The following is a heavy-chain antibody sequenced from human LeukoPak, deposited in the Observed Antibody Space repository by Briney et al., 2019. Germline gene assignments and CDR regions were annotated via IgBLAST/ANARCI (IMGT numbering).Heavy chain of an antibody. CDR1: ASSFTHYY. CDR3: VRESRVGNWFDP. D-gene: IGHD2-15*01. CDR2: SNPDNGGT. Sequence: GASVSVSLTGSASSFTHYYVRWLRQAPGQGLEWMEWSNPDNGGTNYAQNFQGRETMSRDTSISTVYMDLSRRTSDETAGLYCVRESRVGNWFDPWGQGTQVTVSS. J-gene: IGHJ5*02. V-gene: IGHV1-2*02.